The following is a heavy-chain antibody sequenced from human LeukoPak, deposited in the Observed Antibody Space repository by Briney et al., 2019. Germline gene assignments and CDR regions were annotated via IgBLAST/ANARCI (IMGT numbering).Heavy chain of an antibody. J-gene: IGHJ2*01. CDR1: GYTFTNYP. CDR3: ARLHGDYVAGRYFDL. Sequence: ASVKVSCKASGYTFTNYPKHWVRQAPGQGLEWMGVIFPGGGVTEYAQKFQGRVTVTRDTSTRTVYMELSSLRAEDTAVYYCARLHGDYVAGRYFDLWGRGTLVTVSS. CDR2: IFPGGGVT. V-gene: IGHV1-46*01. D-gene: IGHD4-17*01.